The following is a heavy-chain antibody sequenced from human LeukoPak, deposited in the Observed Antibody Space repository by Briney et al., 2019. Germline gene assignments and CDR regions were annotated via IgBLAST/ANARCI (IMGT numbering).Heavy chain of an antibody. CDR3: TRDSTVSTASFDY. V-gene: IGHV3-49*03. Sequence: GGSLRLSCTASGFTFGDYAMSWFRQAPGKGLEWVGFIRSKAYGGTTEYAASVKGRFTISRDDSKSIAYLQMNSLKTEDTAVYYCTRDSTVSTASFDYWGQGTLVTVSS. J-gene: IGHJ4*02. D-gene: IGHD4-17*01. CDR2: IRSKAYGGTT. CDR1: GFTFGDYA.